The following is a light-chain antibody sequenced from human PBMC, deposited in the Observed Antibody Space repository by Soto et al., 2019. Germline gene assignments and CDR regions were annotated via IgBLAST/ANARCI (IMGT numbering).Light chain of an antibody. CDR2: DAS. CDR1: QSVSSNY. V-gene: IGKV3-20*01. J-gene: IGKJ1*01. CDR3: QHYGRSPPSWT. Sequence: EIVLTQSPGTLSLSPGERATLSCRASQSVSSNYLAWYQQKPGQPPRLHISDASCRATGIPGRFSGSGSGTDFTLTISGLEPEDFAVYYCQHYGRSPPSWTFGQGTKVEIK.